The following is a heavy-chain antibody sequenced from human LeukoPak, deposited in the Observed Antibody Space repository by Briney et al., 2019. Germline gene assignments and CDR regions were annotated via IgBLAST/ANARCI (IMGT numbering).Heavy chain of an antibody. CDR1: GYTFTGYY. J-gene: IGHJ6*02. CDR3: ASQEGLAGYGMDV. CDR2: INPNSGGT. Sequence: ASVKVSCKASGYTFTGYYMHWVRQAPGQGLEWMGWINPNSGGTNYAQKFQGRVTMTRDTSISTAYMEPSRLRSDDTAVYYCASQEGLAGYGMDVWGQGTTVTVSS. D-gene: IGHD6-13*01. V-gene: IGHV1-2*02.